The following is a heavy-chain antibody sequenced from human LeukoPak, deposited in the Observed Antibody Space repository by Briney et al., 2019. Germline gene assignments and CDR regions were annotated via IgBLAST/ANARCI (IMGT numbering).Heavy chain of an antibody. CDR3: AKVYNWNDMSAFDI. Sequence: PGGSLRLSCAASGFTFDDYAMHWVRQAPGKGLEWASGISWNSGSIGYADSVKGRFTISRDNAKNSLYLQMNSLRAEDTALYYCAKVYNWNDMSAFDIWGQGTMVTVSS. D-gene: IGHD1-1*01. V-gene: IGHV3-9*01. CDR2: ISWNSGSI. J-gene: IGHJ3*02. CDR1: GFTFDDYA.